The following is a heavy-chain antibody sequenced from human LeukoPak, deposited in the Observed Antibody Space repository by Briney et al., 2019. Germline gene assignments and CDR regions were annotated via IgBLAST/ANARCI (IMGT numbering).Heavy chain of an antibody. V-gene: IGHV1-24*01. J-gene: IGHJ4*02. CDR2: FDPEDGET. CDR1: GYTLTELS. Sequence: ASVKVPCKVSGYTLTELSMHWVRQAPGKGLEWMGGFDPEDGETIYAQKFQGRVTMAEDTSTDTAYMELSSLRSEDTAVYYCATGSYGQGSLDYWGQGTLVTVSS. D-gene: IGHD1-26*01. CDR3: ATGSYGQGSLDY.